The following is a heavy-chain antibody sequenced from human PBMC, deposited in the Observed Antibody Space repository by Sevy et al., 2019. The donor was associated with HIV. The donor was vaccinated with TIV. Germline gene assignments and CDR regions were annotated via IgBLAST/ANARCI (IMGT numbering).Heavy chain of an antibody. D-gene: IGHD1-26*01. Sequence: SETLSLTCSVSGASISADSYYWTWIRQRPGKGLEWIGYIHSSGNTHYSASLQSRLETSIDTSKNQFSLNLISVTDADTAVYFCAREDVNSASLDYWGQGIQVTVSS. J-gene: IGHJ4*02. CDR3: AREDVNSASLDY. V-gene: IGHV4-31*03. CDR1: GASISADSYY. CDR2: IHSSGNT.